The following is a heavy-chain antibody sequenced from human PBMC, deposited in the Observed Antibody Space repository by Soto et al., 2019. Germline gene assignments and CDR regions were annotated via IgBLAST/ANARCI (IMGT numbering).Heavy chain of an antibody. CDR2: IYWDDDK. J-gene: IGHJ5*02. CDR3: AHRGGGVRGNWFDP. CDR1: GFSLSTSGVG. D-gene: IGHD3-10*01. V-gene: IGHV2-5*02. Sequence: QITLKESGPTLVKPTQTLTLTCTFSGFSLSTSGVGVGWIRQPPGKALEWLALIYWDDDKRYSPSLKSRLTITKDTSKTQVVLTMTNMDPVDTATYYCAHRGGGVRGNWFDPWGQGTLVTVSS.